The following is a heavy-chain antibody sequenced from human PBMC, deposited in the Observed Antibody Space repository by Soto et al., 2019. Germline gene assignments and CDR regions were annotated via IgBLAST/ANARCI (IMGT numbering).Heavy chain of an antibody. CDR3: AKVGSSAWYHNSYFDC. V-gene: IGHV3-23*01. D-gene: IGHD6-19*01. CDR2: ISSIGST. CDR1: GFTFSSYA. Sequence: GGSLRLSCAASGFTFSSYAMTWVRQAPGKGLEWLSVISSIGSTYFADSVKGRFTISRDNSKNTLSLQMHSLRVDDTAVYYCAKVGSSAWYHNSYFDCWGQGTLVTVSS. J-gene: IGHJ4*02.